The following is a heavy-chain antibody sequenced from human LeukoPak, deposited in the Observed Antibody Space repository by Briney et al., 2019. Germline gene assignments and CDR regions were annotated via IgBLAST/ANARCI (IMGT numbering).Heavy chain of an antibody. J-gene: IGHJ4*02. CDR3: ARNYYDSSDY. D-gene: IGHD3-22*01. V-gene: IGHV3-30*02. CDR1: GFTFSSYG. Sequence: GGSLRLSCAASGFTFSSYGIHWVRQAPGKGLEWVAFIRYDGSYRYYADSVKGRFTISRDNSKNTLYLQMNSVRAEDTAVYYCARNYYDSSDYWGQGTLVTVSS. CDR2: IRYDGSYR.